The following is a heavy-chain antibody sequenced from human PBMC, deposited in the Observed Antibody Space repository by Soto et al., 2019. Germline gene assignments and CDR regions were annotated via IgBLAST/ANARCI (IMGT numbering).Heavy chain of an antibody. V-gene: IGHV3-21*01. CDR3: ARHHSYDSSAYYSHPHY. J-gene: IGHJ4*02. CDR2: ISSSSSYI. Sequence: GGSLRRSCAASGCTFSSYSMNWVRQAPGKGLEWVSSISSSSSYIYYADSVKGRFTISRDNAKNSLYLQMNSLRAEDTAVYYCARHHSYDSSAYYSHPHYWGQGTLVTVSS. D-gene: IGHD3-22*01. CDR1: GCTFSSYS.